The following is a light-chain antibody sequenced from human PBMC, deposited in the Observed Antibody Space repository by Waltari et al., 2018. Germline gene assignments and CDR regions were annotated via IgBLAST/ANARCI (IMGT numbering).Light chain of an antibody. J-gene: IGKJ4*01. CDR1: KSVGTY. CDR3: QQRRSWPLT. CDR2: DAS. Sequence: EIVLTQSPAILSFSPGERATLSCRASKSVGTYLAWYPQRPGQCPRILIYDASSRATGIPGRCSGSGSETDFTLTISSLQPEDFAVYYCQQRRSWPLTFGGGTRVQI. V-gene: IGKV3-11*01.